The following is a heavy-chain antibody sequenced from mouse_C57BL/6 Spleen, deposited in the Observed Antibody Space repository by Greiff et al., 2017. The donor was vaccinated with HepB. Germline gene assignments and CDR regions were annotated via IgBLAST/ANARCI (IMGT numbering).Heavy chain of an antibody. CDR2: INPSSGYT. D-gene: IGHD2-5*01. Sequence: VQLQQSGAELAKPGDSVKLSCKASGYTFTSYWMHWVKQRPGQGLKWIGYINPSSGYTKYNQKFKDKATLTADKSSSTSYMQLSSLTYEDSAVYYCARSEYSNYWFAYWGQGTLVTVSA. CDR1: GYTFTSYW. CDR3: ARSEYSNYWFAY. V-gene: IGHV1-7*01. J-gene: IGHJ3*01.